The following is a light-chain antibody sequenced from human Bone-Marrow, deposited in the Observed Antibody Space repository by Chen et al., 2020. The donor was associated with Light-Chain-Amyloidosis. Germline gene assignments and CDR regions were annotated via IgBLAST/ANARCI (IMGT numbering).Light chain of an antibody. V-gene: IGLV3-21*02. Sequence: SSVLTQPSSVSVAPGQTAPLACGGNNIGSTSVHWYQQTPGQAPLLVVYDDSDRPSGIPERLSGSNSGNTATLTISRVEAGDEADYYCQVWDRSSDSPVFGGGTKLTVL. CDR2: DDS. J-gene: IGLJ3*02. CDR3: QVWDRSSDSPV. CDR1: NIGSTS.